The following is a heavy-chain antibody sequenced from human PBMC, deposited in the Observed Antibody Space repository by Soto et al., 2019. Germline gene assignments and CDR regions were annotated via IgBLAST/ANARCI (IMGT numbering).Heavy chain of an antibody. CDR2: IIPLFGTT. J-gene: IGHJ4*02. V-gene: IGHV1-69*13. CDR1: GGTFSSYA. Sequence: SVKVSCKAFGGTFSSYAISWVRQAPGQGLEWMGGIIPLFGTTNYAPKFQGRVAITADERARTAYMDLSSLKSEDTAVYYCATNNRASYNFDYWGQGNLVTVSS. D-gene: IGHD3-16*01. CDR3: ATNNRASYNFDY.